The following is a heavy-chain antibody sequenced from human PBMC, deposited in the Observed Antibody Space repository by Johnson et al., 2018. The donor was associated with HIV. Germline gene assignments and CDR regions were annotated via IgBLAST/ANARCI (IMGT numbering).Heavy chain of an antibody. CDR3: ASGVTARAPLLI. Sequence: QVQLVESGGGVVQPGRSLRLSCAASGFTFSSYAMHWVRQAPGKGLEWVAAMWYDGSNKYYADSVKGRFTISRDNSKNTLYLQMNSLRVEDTAVYYCASGVTARAPLLIWGQGTMVTVSS. CDR1: GFTFSSYA. V-gene: IGHV3-33*08. CDR2: MWYDGSNK. D-gene: IGHD6-6*01. J-gene: IGHJ3*02.